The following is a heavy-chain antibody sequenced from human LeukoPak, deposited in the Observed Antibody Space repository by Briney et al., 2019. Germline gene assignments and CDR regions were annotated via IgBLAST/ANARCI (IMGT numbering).Heavy chain of an antibody. CDR2: IIPIFGTA. CDR3: ARDAAELGREMPGPFDY. Sequence: SVKVSCNASGGTFSSYAISWVRQAPGQGREWMGGIIPIFGTANYAQKFQGRVTITTDQSTSTAYMELSSLRSEDTAVYYCARDAAELGREMPGPFDYWGQGTLVTVSS. V-gene: IGHV1-69*05. CDR1: GGTFSSYA. D-gene: IGHD7-27*01. J-gene: IGHJ4*02.